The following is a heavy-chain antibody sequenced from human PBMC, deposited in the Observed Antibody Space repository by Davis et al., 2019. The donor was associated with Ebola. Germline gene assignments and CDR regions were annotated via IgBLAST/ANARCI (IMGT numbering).Heavy chain of an antibody. CDR2: INPSGGST. V-gene: IGHV1-46*01. CDR1: GYTFTSYY. CDR3: ARAWTELGYYYYYGMDV. Sequence: ASVKVSCKASGYTFTSYYMHWVRQAPGQGLEWMGIINPSGGSTSYAQKFQGRVTMTRDTSTSTVYMELSSLRSEDTAVYYCARAWTELGYYYYYGMDVWGQGTTVTVSS. J-gene: IGHJ6*02. D-gene: IGHD3/OR15-3a*01.